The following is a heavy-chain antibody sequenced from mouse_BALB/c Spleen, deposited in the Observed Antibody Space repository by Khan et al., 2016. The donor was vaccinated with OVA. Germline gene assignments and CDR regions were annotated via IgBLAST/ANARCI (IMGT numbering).Heavy chain of an antibody. Sequence: EVELVESGGGLVKPGGSLKVSCAASGSTFSSYAMSWVRQTPEKRLEWVATISSGGSLTYYPDSVQGRFTISRDNGKNTLYLLMSSLRSEDTAMYYCVRVYFGYFDYWGQGTTLTVSS. CDR1: GSTFSSYA. D-gene: IGHD2-1*01. CDR2: ISSGGSLT. V-gene: IGHV5-9-3*01. CDR3: VRVYFGYFDY. J-gene: IGHJ2*01.